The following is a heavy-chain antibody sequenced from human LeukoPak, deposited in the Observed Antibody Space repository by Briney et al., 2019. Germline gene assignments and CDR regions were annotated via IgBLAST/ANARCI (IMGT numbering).Heavy chain of an antibody. CDR2: VYPRDSNT. CDR3: ARVGWLDDH. CDR1: GYSFTSSW. Sequence: GESLKISCKGSGYSFTSSWISWGRQLPGKGLEWMGRVYPRDSNTKYSPAVEGHLTFSADKSISTAFVQWSSLGRSDTAVYYCARVGWLDDHWGQGTLVSLFS. D-gene: IGHD6-19*01. V-gene: IGHV5-10-1*01. J-gene: IGHJ5*02.